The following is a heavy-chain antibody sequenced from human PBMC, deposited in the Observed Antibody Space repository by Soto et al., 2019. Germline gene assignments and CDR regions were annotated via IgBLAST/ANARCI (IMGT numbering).Heavy chain of an antibody. D-gene: IGHD3-10*01. CDR3: AKARHGSGTYSSFDY. J-gene: IGHJ4*02. CDR2: IWYDGSNK. V-gene: IGHV3-30*18. Sequence: ESGGGVVQPGRSLRLSCAASGFTFSSYAMHWVRQAPGNGLEWVAVIWYDGSNKNYADSVKGRFTISRDNSKNTLYLQMNSLRTEDTAVYYCAKARHGSGTYSSFDYWGQGILVTVSS. CDR1: GFTFSSYA.